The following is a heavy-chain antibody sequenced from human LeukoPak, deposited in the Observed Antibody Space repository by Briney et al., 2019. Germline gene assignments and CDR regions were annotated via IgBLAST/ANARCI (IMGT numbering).Heavy chain of an antibody. V-gene: IGHV4-4*09. CDR2: IYTSGST. D-gene: IGHD3-22*01. J-gene: IGHJ5*02. Sequence: SETLSLTCTVSGGSISSYYWSWIRQPPGKGLEWIGYIYTSGSTNYNPSLKSRVTISVDTSKNQFSLKLSSVTAADTAVYYCARHLAYYDSSGYSSYNWFDPWGQGTLVTVSS. CDR3: ARHLAYYDSSGYSSYNWFDP. CDR1: GGSISSYY.